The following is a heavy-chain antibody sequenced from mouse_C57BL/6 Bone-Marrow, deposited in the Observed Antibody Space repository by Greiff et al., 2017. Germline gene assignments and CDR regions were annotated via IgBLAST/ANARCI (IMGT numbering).Heavy chain of an antibody. D-gene: IGHD1-1*01. V-gene: IGHV1-64*01. Sequence: QVQLQQPGAELVKPGASVKLSCKASGYTFTSYWMHWVKQRPGQGLEWIGMIHPNSGSTNYNEKFKSKATLTVDKSSSTAYMQLSSLTSEDSAVFYGAKETTVVATKYAMDYWGQGNSVTVSS. CDR3: AKETTVVATKYAMDY. J-gene: IGHJ4*01. CDR1: GYTFTSYW. CDR2: IHPNSGST.